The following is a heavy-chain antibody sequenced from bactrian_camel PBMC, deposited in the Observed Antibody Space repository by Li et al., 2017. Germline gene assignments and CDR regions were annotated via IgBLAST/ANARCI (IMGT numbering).Heavy chain of an antibody. CDR3: AAIFSVGDSCPPATDSGGRHYSESGY. Sequence: VQLVESGGSTVQAGGSLRLSRVVSDYMAGTLCMGWYRQAPGKERELVSTIASDGSTFYADSVKGRFTISRDNAKNTLYLQMNSLKPEDTGMYYCAAIFSVGDSCPPATDSGGRHYSESGYWGQGTQVTVS. V-gene: IGHV3S53*01. D-gene: IGHD2*01. CDR2: IASDGST. J-gene: IGHJ6*01. CDR1: DYMAGTLC.